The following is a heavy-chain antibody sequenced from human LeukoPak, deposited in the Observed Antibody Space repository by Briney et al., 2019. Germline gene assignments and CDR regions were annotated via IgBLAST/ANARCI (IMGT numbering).Heavy chain of an antibody. D-gene: IGHD3-3*01. Sequence: GGSLRLSCAASGSTFSSYAMHWVRQAPGKGLEWVAVISYDGSNKYYADSVKGRFTISRDNTMNSLYLQMSSLRAEDTAVYYCATDRGWRTSGYYLYYFEYWGQGTLVTYSS. V-gene: IGHV3-30-3*01. CDR3: ATDRGWRTSGYYLYYFEY. CDR2: ISYDGSNK. CDR1: GSTFSSYA. J-gene: IGHJ4*02.